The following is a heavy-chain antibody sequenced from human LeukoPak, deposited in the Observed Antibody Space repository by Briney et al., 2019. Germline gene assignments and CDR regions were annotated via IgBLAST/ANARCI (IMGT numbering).Heavy chain of an antibody. CDR1: GFTFSSYS. J-gene: IGHJ4*02. CDR3: ARARYSYGYKIAAAGSLDY. Sequence: GGSLRLSCAASGFTFSSYSMNWVRQAPGKGLEWVSSISSSSSYIYYADSVKGRFTISRDNAKNSLYLQMNSLRAEDTAVYYCARARYSYGYKIAAAGSLDYWGQGTLVTVSS. D-gene: IGHD5-18*01. CDR2: ISSSSSYI. V-gene: IGHV3-21*01.